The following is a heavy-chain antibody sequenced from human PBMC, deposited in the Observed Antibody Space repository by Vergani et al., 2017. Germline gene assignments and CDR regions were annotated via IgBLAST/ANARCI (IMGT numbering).Heavy chain of an antibody. V-gene: IGHV4-61*02. CDR3: AREVRWFDP. J-gene: IGHJ5*02. D-gene: IGHD3-10*01. CDR1: GGSISSGSYY. CDR2: IYTSGST. Sequence: QVQLLESGPGLVKPSQTLSLTCTVSGGSISSGSYYWSWIRQPAGKGLEWIGRIYTSGSTNYNPSLKSRVTISVDTSKNQFSLKLSSVTAADTAVYYWAREVRWFDPWGQGTLVTVSS.